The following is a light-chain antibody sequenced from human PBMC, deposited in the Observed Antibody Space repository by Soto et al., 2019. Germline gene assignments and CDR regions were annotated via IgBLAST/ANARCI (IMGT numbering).Light chain of an antibody. CDR1: SSNIGNNY. V-gene: IGLV1-47*01. J-gene: IGLJ2*01. CDR2: RND. CDR3: TTWYDSLSAVV. Sequence: QSVLTQPPSASGTPGQRVTISCSGSSSNIGNNYVHWYQQLPGTAPKLLIYRNDQRPSGVPDRFSGSKSGTSASLAISGLRSEDETDYYCTTWYDSLSAVVFGGGTKLTVL.